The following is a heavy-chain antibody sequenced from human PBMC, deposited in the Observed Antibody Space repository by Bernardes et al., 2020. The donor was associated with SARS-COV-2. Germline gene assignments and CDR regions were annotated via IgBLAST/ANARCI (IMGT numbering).Heavy chain of an antibody. D-gene: IGHD3-22*01. CDR2: TSSDGTKK. CDR3: AKSRYYYDTGGALDS. V-gene: IGHV3-30*18. J-gene: IGHJ4*02. CDR1: GFTLRHPA. Sequence: VGPLLLSCAASGFTLRHPAMHWVRQAPGPGLEWVATTSSDGTKKYYADSVKGRFTISRDNSKNTVYLQVNSLRIEDTAVYYCAKSRYYYDTGGALDSWGQGSLVTVSS.